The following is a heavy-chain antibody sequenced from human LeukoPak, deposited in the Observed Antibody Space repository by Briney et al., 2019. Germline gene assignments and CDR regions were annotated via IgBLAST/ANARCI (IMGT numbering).Heavy chain of an antibody. V-gene: IGHV4-59*08. CDR2: IYYSGST. CDR1: GGSISSYY. Sequence: SETLSLTCTVSGGSISSYYWSWIRQPPGKGLEWIGYIYYSGSTNYNPSLKSRVTISVDTSKNQFSLKLSSVTAADTAVYYCARHRRTYYYDSSGYYLDYWCQGTLVTVSS. J-gene: IGHJ4*02. D-gene: IGHD3-22*01. CDR3: ARHRRTYYYDSSGYYLDY.